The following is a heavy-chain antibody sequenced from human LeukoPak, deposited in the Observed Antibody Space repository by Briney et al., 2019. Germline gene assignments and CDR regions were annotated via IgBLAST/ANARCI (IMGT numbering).Heavy chain of an antibody. D-gene: IGHD2-21*01. CDR1: GFTFSTYS. CDR3: ASAQHIFTSQALDY. V-gene: IGHV3-21*01. CDR2: INTASNYI. J-gene: IGHJ4*02. Sequence: GGSLRLSCAASGFTFSTYSMNWVRQAPGKGLEWVSSINTASNYIYYADSVKGRFSISRDNAKNSLYLQMNSLRAEDTAVYYCASAQHIFTSQALDYWGQGTLVTVSS.